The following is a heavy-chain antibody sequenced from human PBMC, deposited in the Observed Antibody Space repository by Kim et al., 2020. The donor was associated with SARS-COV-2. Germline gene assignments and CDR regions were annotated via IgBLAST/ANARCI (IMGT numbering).Heavy chain of an antibody. V-gene: IGHV3-23*01. CDR1: GFTFSSYA. J-gene: IGHJ5*02. CDR2: ISGSGGST. CDR3: AKAPRVYSSSWYNWFDP. Sequence: GGSLRLSCAASGFTFSSYAMSWVRQAPGKGLEWVSAISGSGGSTYYADSVKGRFTISRDNSKNTLYLQMNSLRAEDTAVYYCAKAPRVYSSSWYNWFDPWGQGTLVTVSS. D-gene: IGHD6-13*01.